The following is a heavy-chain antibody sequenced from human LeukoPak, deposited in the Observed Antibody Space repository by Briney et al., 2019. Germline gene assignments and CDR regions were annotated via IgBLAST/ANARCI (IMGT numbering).Heavy chain of an antibody. CDR1: GFTFTDYS. CDR3: ARAVRTMIPYY. D-gene: IGHD3-22*01. J-gene: IGHJ4*02. Sequence: GGSLRLSCVASGFTFTDYSMIWVRQAPGKGLEWVSSITNGSSYIYYADSVKGRFTVSRDNAKNSLYLQMNSLTAEDTAVYYCARAVRTMIPYYWGQGTLVTVSS. CDR2: ITNGSSYI. V-gene: IGHV3-21*06.